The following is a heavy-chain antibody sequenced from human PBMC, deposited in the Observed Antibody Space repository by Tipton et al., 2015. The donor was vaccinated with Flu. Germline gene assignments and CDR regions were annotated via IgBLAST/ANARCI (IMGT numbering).Heavy chain of an antibody. CDR2: ISWNSGSI. V-gene: IGHV3-9*01. Sequence: SLRLSCAASGFTFDDYAMHWVRQAPGKGLEWVSGISWNSGSIGYADSVKGRFTISRDNAKNSLYLQMNSLRAEDTALYYCAKDSGIAVHWGQGTLVTVSS. CDR3: AKDSGIAVH. D-gene: IGHD6-19*01. J-gene: IGHJ4*02. CDR1: GFTFDDYA.